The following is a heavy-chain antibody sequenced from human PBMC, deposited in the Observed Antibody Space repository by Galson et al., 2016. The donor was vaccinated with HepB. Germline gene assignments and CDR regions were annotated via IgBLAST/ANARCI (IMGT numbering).Heavy chain of an antibody. V-gene: IGHV3-30*18. CDR2: ISYDGSNK. CDR1: GFTFSSYG. Sequence: LRLSCAASGFTFSSYGMHWVRQAPGKGLEGVAVISYDGSNKYYADSVKGRFTISRDNSKNTLYLQMNSLRAEDTAVYYCAKDTVAGTNSYYYYYYGIDFWGQGTTVTVSS. D-gene: IGHD6-19*01. J-gene: IGHJ6*02. CDR3: AKDTVAGTNSYYYYYYGIDF.